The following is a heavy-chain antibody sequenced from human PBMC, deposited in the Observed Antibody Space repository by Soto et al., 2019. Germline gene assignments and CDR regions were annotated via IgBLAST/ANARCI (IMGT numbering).Heavy chain of an antibody. V-gene: IGHV3-74*01. D-gene: IGHD3-16*01. J-gene: IGHJ4*02. CDR2: ISGDGVHT. CDR3: ARLGFVGEGDF. CDR1: GFTFSRYW. Sequence: EVQLAESGGGLIQPGGSLRLSCATSGFTFSRYWIHWVRQAPGEGLVWVSRISGDGVHTDYAESVKGRFTVSRDIAKSKGYLQMDNLGGEEKGIYYCARLGFVGEGDFWGQGILVTVSS.